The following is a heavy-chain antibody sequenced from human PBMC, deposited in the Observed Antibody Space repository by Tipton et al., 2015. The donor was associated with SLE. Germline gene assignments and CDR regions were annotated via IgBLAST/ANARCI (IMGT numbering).Heavy chain of an antibody. CDR3: ARAPLVGARHYFYYMDV. V-gene: IGHV4-39*07. Sequence: WVRQPPGKGLEWIGSIYYSGSTYNNPSLKTRVTMSVDTSKNQFSLKLTSVTAADTAVYFCARAPLVGARHYFYYMDVWGNGTTVTVSS. J-gene: IGHJ6*03. CDR2: IYYSGST. D-gene: IGHD1-26*01.